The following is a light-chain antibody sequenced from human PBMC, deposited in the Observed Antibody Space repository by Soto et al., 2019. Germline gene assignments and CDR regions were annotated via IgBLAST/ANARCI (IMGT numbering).Light chain of an antibody. V-gene: IGKV3-20*01. J-gene: IGKJ2*01. Sequence: EIVLMQSPGTLSLSPRERATLSCRASQSVGSVSLVWYQQKPGQALRLLIYGASSRATGIPDRFSGSGSGTDFALTISRLVPEDLAVYYCQQYSGSPSTFGQGTKLEIK. CDR3: QQYSGSPST. CDR1: QSVGSVS. CDR2: GAS.